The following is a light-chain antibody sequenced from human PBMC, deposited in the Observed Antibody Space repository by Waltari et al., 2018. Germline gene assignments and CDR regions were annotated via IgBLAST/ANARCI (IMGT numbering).Light chain of an antibody. CDR2: DAS. Sequence: DIQMTQSPSSLSASVGDRVTITCQASQDIRKNLNWFQQKPGKAHHVLIFDASSSPTAVPSRLSGSGSGTDFAFTISSLQPEDIGTYYCQQYNNLPLTFGGGTKVEIK. CDR3: QQYNNLPLT. CDR1: QDIRKN. J-gene: IGKJ4*01. V-gene: IGKV1-33*01.